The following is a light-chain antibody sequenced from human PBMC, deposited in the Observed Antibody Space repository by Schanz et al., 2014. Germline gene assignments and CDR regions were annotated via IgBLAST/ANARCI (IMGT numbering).Light chain of an antibody. Sequence: QSALTQPASVSGSPGQSITISCTGTSSDFGGYDYVSWYQQYPGKAPKLVISDVTNRPSGVSNRFSGSKSGNTASLTVSGLQAEDEADYYCSSNGGVNIYVFGTGTKLTVL. J-gene: IGLJ1*01. CDR1: SSDFGGYDY. CDR3: SSNGGVNIYV. CDR2: DVT. V-gene: IGLV2-14*01.